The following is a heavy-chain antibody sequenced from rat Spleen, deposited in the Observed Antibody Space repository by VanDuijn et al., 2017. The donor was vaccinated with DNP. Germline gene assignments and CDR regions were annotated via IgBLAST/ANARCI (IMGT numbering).Heavy chain of an antibody. J-gene: IGHJ2*01. CDR1: GFTFSDYY. D-gene: IGHD1-4*01. CDR2: ISYDGVST. Sequence: EVQLVESGGGLAQPGRSLKLSCAASGFTFSDYYMAWVRRTPAKGLEWVAYISYDGVSTYNGGSVKGRFTISRDIAKSTLYLEMNSRRSEDMATYYCARHVLPLRVWDYWGQGVMVTVSS. CDR3: ARHVLPLRVWDY. V-gene: IGHV5-22*01.